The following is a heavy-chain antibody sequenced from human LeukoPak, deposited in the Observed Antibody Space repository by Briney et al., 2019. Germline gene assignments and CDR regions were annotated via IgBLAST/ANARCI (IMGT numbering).Heavy chain of an antibody. CDR2: IRGSGGST. V-gene: IGHV3-23*01. CDR3: ATNGDSWYFDV. Sequence: GGSLRLSCAASGIPLSSYAMSWVRQAPGKGLEWVSGIRGSGGSTYYADSVKGRFTISRDNSKNTLYLQMNSLRAEDTAVYYCATNGDSWYFDVWGRGTLVTVSS. CDR1: GIPLSSYA. J-gene: IGHJ2*01. D-gene: IGHD2-8*01.